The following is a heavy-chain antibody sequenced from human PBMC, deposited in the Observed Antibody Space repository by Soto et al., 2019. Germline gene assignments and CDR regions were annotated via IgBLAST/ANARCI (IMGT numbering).Heavy chain of an antibody. D-gene: IGHD3-3*01. Sequence: GESLKISCKGSGYSFTSYWIGWVRQMPGKGLEWMGIIYPGDSDTRYSPSFQGQVTISADKSISTAYLQWSSLKASDTAMYYCARHQSQSAHYDFWSGYYDPHYYHYGMDVSRQGPTVTVS. CDR3: ARHQSQSAHYDFWSGYYDPHYYHYGMDV. CDR1: GYSFTSYW. CDR2: IYPGDSDT. J-gene: IGHJ6*02. V-gene: IGHV5-51*01.